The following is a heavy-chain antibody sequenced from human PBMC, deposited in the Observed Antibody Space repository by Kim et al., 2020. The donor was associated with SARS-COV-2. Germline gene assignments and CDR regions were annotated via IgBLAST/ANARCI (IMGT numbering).Heavy chain of an antibody. CDR3: AKDRAYGSWSPPRGR. D-gene: IGHD3-10*01. Sequence: GGSLRLSCAASGFTFSSYGMHWVRQAPGKGLEWVAVISYDGSNKYYADSVKGRFTISRDNSKNTLYLQMNSLRAEDTAVYYCAKDRAYGSWSPPRGRWGQGTLVTVSS. CDR2: ISYDGSNK. J-gene: IGHJ4*02. V-gene: IGHV3-30*18. CDR1: GFTFSSYG.